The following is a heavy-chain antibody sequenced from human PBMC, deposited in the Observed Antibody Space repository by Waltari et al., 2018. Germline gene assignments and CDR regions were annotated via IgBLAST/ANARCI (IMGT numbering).Heavy chain of an antibody. D-gene: IGHD3-22*01. J-gene: IGHJ4*02. Sequence: QVQLVQSGAEVKKPGASVKVSCKAAGYTFSNYGISWVRQVPGQGLEWMGWIRGYKGDTKYAQQFQGRVTMTTGTSTSTAYMEVRSLRSDDTAVYYCARGGFLKSIIIVVMDFDYWGQGTLVTVSS. CDR2: IRGYKGDT. CDR3: ARGGFLKSIIIVVMDFDY. V-gene: IGHV1-18*01. CDR1: GYTFSNYG.